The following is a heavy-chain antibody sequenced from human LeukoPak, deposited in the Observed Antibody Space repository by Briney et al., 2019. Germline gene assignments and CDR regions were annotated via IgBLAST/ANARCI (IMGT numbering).Heavy chain of an antibody. CDR1: GFTFSSYS. CDR2: ISSSSSYI. J-gene: IGHJ4*02. Sequence: PGGSLGLSCAASGFTFSSYSMNWVRQAPGKGLEWVSSISSSSSYIYYADSVKGRFTISRDNAKNSLYLQMNSLRAEDTAVYYCARGIADYFDYWGQGTLVTVSS. V-gene: IGHV3-21*01. D-gene: IGHD6-13*01. CDR3: ARGIADYFDY.